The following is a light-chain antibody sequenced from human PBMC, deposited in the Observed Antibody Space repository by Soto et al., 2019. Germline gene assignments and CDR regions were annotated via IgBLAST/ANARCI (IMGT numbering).Light chain of an antibody. V-gene: IGKV1-39*01. CDR1: QSIGKH. Sequence: DIQMTQSPSSLSASVGDRVTITCRASQSIGKHLNWYQQKPGKAPKFLISSVSSLQSGVPSRFSGSGSGTDFTLTINSLQPEDFATYYCQQGYTSSITFGQGTRLEIK. CDR2: SVS. J-gene: IGKJ5*01. CDR3: QQGYTSSIT.